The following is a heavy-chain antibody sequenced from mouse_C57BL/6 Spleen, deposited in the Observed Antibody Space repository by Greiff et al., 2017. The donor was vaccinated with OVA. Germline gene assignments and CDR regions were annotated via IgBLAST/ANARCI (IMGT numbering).Heavy chain of an antibody. Sequence: QVQLQQPGAELVRPGSSVKLSCKASGYTFTSYWMHWVKQRPIQGLEWIGNIDPSDSETHYNQKFKDKATLTVDKSSSTAYMQLSSLTSADSAVDYCAIYYGSSNWYFDVWGTGTTVTVSS. J-gene: IGHJ1*03. V-gene: IGHV1-52*01. CDR2: IDPSDSET. D-gene: IGHD1-1*01. CDR1: GYTFTSYW. CDR3: AIYYGSSNWYFDV.